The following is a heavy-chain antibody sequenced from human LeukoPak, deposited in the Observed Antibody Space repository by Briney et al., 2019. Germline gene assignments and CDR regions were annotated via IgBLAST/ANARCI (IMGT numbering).Heavy chain of an antibody. CDR2: ISSSGSTI. CDR1: GSTFSSYE. CDR3: ARTLYYYDSSGYYSDY. J-gene: IGHJ4*02. Sequence: GGSLRLSCAASGSTFSSYEMNWVRQAPGKGLEWVSYISSSGSTIYYADSVKGRFTISRDNAKNSLYLQMNSLRAEDTAVYYCARTLYYYDSSGYYSDYWGQGTLVTVSS. D-gene: IGHD3-22*01. V-gene: IGHV3-48*03.